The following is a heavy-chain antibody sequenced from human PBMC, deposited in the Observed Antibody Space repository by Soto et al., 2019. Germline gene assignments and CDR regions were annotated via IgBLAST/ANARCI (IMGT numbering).Heavy chain of an antibody. CDR2: IYHTGKT. J-gene: IGHJ5*02. CDR3: ERAGSSTANWIDP. CDR1: GDAIYIGGYY. Sequence: SETLSLTCTVSGDAIYIGGYYWTWIRQHPGKGLEWIGYIYHTGKTYYNPSLESRVTMSVDTSKNQFSLKLASVTAADTAVYYCERAGSSTANWIDPWGQGTLVTVSS. D-gene: IGHD2-2*01. V-gene: IGHV4-31*03.